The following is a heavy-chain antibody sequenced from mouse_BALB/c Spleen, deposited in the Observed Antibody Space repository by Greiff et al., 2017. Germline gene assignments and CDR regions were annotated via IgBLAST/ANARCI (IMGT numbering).Heavy chain of an antibody. V-gene: IGHV3-2*02. D-gene: IGHD1-1*01. CDR1: GYSITSDYA. J-gene: IGHJ1*01. Sequence: EVQLVESGPGLVKPSQSLSLTCTVTGYSITSDYAWNWIRQFPGNKLEWMGYISYSGSTSYNPSLKSRISITRDTSKNQFFLQLNSVTTEDTATYYCAYYGSRGWYFDVWGAGTTVTVSS. CDR3: AYYGSRGWYFDV. CDR2: ISYSGST.